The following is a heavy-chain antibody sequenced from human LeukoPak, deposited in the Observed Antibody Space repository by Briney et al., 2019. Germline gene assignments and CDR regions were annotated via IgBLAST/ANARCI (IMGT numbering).Heavy chain of an antibody. J-gene: IGHJ2*01. CDR1: VYTFTSYY. V-gene: IGHV1-46*01. D-gene: IGHD5-12*01. CDR3: ARDWGGYSGYDPLWYFDL. CDR2: INPSGGST. Sequence: ASVTVSCKASVYTFTSYYMHWVRQAPGQGLEWMGIINPSGGSTSYAQKFQGRVTMTRDTSTSTVYMELSSLRSEAAAVYYCARDWGGYSGYDPLWYFDLWGRGTLVTVSS.